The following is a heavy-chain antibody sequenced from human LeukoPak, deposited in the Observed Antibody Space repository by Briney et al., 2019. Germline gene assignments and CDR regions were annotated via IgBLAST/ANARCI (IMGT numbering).Heavy chain of an antibody. CDR3: SKWGDYDVLTGYYDSDF. Sequence: PGGSLRLSCAASGFSFSRYAMHWVRQAPGKGLEWVSAIVGSGGSTYYADSVKGRFSISRDNSKNTLFLQMNSLRVEDTALYYCSKWGDYDVLTGYYDSDFWGQGTLVTVSS. CDR2: IVGSGGST. J-gene: IGHJ4*02. V-gene: IGHV3-23*01. CDR1: GFSFSRYA. D-gene: IGHD3-9*01.